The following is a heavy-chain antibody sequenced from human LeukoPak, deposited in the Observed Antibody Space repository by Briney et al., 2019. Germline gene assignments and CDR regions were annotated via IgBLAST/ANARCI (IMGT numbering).Heavy chain of an antibody. CDR2: MSGSGDST. J-gene: IGHJ4*02. Sequence: GGSLRLSCAASGFIFSSYGMSWVRQAPGKGLEWVSFMSGSGDSTYYADSVKGRFTISRDNSKNTLYLQMNSLRAEDTAVYYCARDTVTDYWGQGTLVTVSS. CDR3: ARDTVTDY. V-gene: IGHV3-23*01. CDR1: GFIFSSYG. D-gene: IGHD4-11*01.